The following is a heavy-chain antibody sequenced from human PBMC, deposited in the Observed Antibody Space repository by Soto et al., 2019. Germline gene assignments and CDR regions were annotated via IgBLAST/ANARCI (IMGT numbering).Heavy chain of an antibody. D-gene: IGHD6-13*01. CDR3: ANGYPGIAAAGPW. Sequence: QVQLVESGGGVVQPGRSLRLSCAASGFTFSSYGRHWVRQAPGKGLEWVAVISYDGSNKYYADSVKGRFTISRDNSKNTLYLQMNSLRAEDTAVYYCANGYPGIAAAGPWWGQGTLVTVSS. J-gene: IGHJ4*02. CDR2: ISYDGSNK. V-gene: IGHV3-30*18. CDR1: GFTFSSYG.